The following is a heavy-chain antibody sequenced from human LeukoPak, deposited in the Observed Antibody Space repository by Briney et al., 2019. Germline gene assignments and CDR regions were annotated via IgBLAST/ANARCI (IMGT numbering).Heavy chain of an antibody. CDR2: ISGSGDNT. Sequence: GGSLRLSCAASGFTFSGFAMSWVGRTPGKGLEWVSGISGSGDNTLYADSVKGRFTISRDNSKNPLYLEMNSLRAEDTAIYYCAKMKGHPLPKYHMDVWGQGTTVTASS. D-gene: IGHD1-14*01. V-gene: IGHV3-23*01. CDR1: GFTFSGFA. CDR3: AKMKGHPLPKYHMDV. J-gene: IGHJ6*01.